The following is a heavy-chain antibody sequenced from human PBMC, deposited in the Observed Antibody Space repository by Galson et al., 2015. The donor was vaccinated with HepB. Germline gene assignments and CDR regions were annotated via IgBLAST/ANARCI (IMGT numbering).Heavy chain of an antibody. J-gene: IGHJ4*02. Sequence: SLRLSCEASGFTVSSNYMSWVRQAPGKGLECVSVIYSDGSTYYADSVKGRFTISRDNSKNTLYLQMNSRRAEDTAVYYCAREDSRSSGLPSWGQGTLVSVSS. CDR1: GFTVSSNY. D-gene: IGHD3-22*01. CDR2: IYSDGST. V-gene: IGHV3-66*01. CDR3: AREDSRSSGLPS.